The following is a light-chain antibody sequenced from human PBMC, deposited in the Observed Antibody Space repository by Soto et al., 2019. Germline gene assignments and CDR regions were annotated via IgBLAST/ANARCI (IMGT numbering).Light chain of an antibody. CDR2: GPS. CDR1: QSVSNN. Sequence: EIVLTQSPDTLSAFPGEKATLSCGTSQSVSNNLAWYHQKPGQAPRPLIYGPSTRATGDPARFSASGSGTEITLTISSLQSEDSAIYYCQQYSSWPFTVAPGPKVAIE. CDR3: QQYSSWPFT. J-gene: IGKJ3*01. V-gene: IGKV3-15*01.